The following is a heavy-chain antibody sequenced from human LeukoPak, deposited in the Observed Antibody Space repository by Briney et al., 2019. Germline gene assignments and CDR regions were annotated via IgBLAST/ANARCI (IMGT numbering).Heavy chain of an antibody. CDR1: GFTFSSYS. V-gene: IGHV3-21*01. CDR2: ISSSSSYI. D-gene: IGHD3-3*01. J-gene: IGHJ3*02. CDR3: ARGTVEWGSAFDI. Sequence: PGGSLRLSCAASGFTFSSYSMNWVRQAPGKGLEWVSSISSSSSYIYYADSVKGRFTISRDNAKNSLYLQMNSLRAEDTAVYYCARGTVEWGSAFDIWGQGTMVTVSS.